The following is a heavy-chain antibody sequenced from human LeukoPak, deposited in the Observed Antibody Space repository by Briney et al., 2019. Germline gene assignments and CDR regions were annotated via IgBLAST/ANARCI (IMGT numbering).Heavy chain of an antibody. D-gene: IGHD1-7*01. CDR2: IIPIFGTA. CDR1: GGTFSSYA. J-gene: IGHJ4*02. Sequence: GASVKVSCKASGGTFSSYAISWVRQAPGQGLEWMGGIIPIFGTANYAQKFQGRVTITADKSTSTAYMELSSLRSEDTAVYYCARGDELELTSGYWGQGTLVTVSS. V-gene: IGHV1-69*06. CDR3: ARGDELELTSGY.